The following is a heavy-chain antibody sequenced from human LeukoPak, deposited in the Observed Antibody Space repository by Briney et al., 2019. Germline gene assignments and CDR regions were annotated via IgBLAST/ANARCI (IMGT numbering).Heavy chain of an antibody. V-gene: IGHV4-30-2*01. CDR3: ARGQGTVTTH. CDR2: IYHSGST. CDR1: GGSISSGGYS. Sequence: PSETLSLTCAVSGGSISSGGYSWSWIRQPPGKGLEWIGYIYHSGSTYYNPSLKGRVTISVDRSKNQFSLKLSSVTAADTAVYYCARGQGTVTTHWGQGTLVTVSS. D-gene: IGHD4-11*01. J-gene: IGHJ4*02.